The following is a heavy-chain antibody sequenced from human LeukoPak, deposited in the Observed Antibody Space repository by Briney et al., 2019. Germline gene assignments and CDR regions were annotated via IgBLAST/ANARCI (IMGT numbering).Heavy chain of an antibody. V-gene: IGHV3-23*01. CDR3: ARSIPYWYFDL. CDR2: FGYVDSGT. J-gene: IGHJ2*01. Sequence: GGSLRLSCVASGFTFSNYDMSWVRQAPGKGLEWVSSFGYVDSGTTYADSVKGRFTISKDNSRKTLSLQMNSLRAEDTALYYCARSIPYWYFDLWGRGTLVTVSS. D-gene: IGHD2-21*01. CDR1: GFTFSNYD.